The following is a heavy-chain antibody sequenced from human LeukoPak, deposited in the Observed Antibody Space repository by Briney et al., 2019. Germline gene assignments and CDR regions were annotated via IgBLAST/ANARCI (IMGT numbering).Heavy chain of an antibody. J-gene: IGHJ4*02. Sequence: SETLSLTCAVSGGSISSGGYSWSWIRQPPGKGLEWIGYIYHSGSTYYNPSLKSRVTISVDRSKNQFSLKLSSVTAADTAVYYCARVDNGDGYKHDYWGQGTLVTVSS. D-gene: IGHD5-24*01. CDR3: ARVDNGDGYKHDY. CDR2: IYHSGST. CDR1: GGSISSGGYS. V-gene: IGHV4-30-2*01.